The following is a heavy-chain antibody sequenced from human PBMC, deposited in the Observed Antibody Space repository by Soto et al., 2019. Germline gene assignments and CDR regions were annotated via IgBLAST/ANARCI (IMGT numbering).Heavy chain of an antibody. D-gene: IGHD3-3*01. CDR2: IYYSGST. Sequence: SETLSLTCTVSGGSISSYYWSWIRQPPGKGLEWIGYIYYSGSTNYNPSLKSRVTISVDTSKNQFSLKLSSVTAADTAVYYCARLSFFYCWGGYYSFFDYWGQGTLVTGSS. CDR1: GGSISSYY. J-gene: IGHJ4*02. V-gene: IGHV4-59*08. CDR3: ARLSFFYCWGGYYSFFDY.